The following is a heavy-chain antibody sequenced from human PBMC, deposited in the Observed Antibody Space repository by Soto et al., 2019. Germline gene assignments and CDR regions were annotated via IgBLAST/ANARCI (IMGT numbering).Heavy chain of an antibody. D-gene: IGHD4-4*01. CDR1: GYTFTSYG. CDR3: ARAPRASNYYYYYMDV. J-gene: IGHJ6*03. CDR2: ISAYNGNT. Sequence: ASVKVSCKASGYTFTSYGISWVRQAPGQGLEWMGWISAYNGNTNYAQKLQGRVTMTTDTSTSTAYMELRSLRSDDTAVYYCARAPRASNYYYYYMDVWGKGTTVTVSS. V-gene: IGHV1-18*01.